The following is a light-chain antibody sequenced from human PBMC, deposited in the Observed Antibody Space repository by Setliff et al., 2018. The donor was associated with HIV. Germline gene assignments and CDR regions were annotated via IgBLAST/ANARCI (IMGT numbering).Light chain of an antibody. CDR2: DDN. Sequence: SYELTQPPSVSVAPGKTASITCGGNNIGSKNVHWYQQKPGQAPVMVVYDDNVRPSGIPERFSGSNSGGTATLTISRVEAGDEADYYCQVWDYSSHQMIFGGGTQLTVL. CDR3: QVWDYSSHQMI. CDR1: NIGSKN. V-gene: IGLV3-21*03. J-gene: IGLJ2*01.